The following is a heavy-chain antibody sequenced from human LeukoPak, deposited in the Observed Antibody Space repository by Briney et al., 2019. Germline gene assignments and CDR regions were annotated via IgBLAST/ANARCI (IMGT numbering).Heavy chain of an antibody. CDR1: GFTFNTYN. J-gene: IGHJ4*02. V-gene: IGHV3-21*01. Sequence: GSLRLSCAASGFTFNTYNMNWVRQAPGQGLEWVSSITTSSTYINYADSVKGRFTISRDNAKNSLYLQMNSLRAEDTAVYYCARDRSPGNFDYWGQGTLVTVSS. D-gene: IGHD3-10*01. CDR3: ARDRSPGNFDY. CDR2: ITTSSTYI.